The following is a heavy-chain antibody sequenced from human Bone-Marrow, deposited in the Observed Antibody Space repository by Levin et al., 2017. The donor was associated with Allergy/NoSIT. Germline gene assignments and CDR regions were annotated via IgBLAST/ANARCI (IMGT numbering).Heavy chain of an antibody. V-gene: IGHV3-20*01. CDR3: ARDFSVAAAGTSWFDP. Sequence: LSLTCAASGFTFDDYGMSWVRQAPGKGLEWVSGINWNGGSTGYADSVKGRFTISRDNAKNSLYLQMNSLRAEDTALYHCARDFSVAAAGTSWFDPWGQGTLVTVSS. D-gene: IGHD6-13*01. CDR1: GFTFDDYG. J-gene: IGHJ5*02. CDR2: INWNGGST.